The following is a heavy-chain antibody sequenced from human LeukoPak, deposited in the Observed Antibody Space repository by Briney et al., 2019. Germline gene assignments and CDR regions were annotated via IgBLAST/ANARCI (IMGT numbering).Heavy chain of an antibody. V-gene: IGHV4-31*03. Sequence: PSETLSLTCTVSGGSISSGGYYWSWIRQHPGKGLEWIGYIYYSGSTYYNPSLKSRVTISVDTSKNQFSLKLSSVTAADTAVYYCTRRAAVAGKAGFDFWGQGTLVTVSS. CDR2: IYYSGST. CDR1: GGSISSGGYY. CDR3: TRRAAVAGKAGFDF. D-gene: IGHD6-19*01. J-gene: IGHJ4*02.